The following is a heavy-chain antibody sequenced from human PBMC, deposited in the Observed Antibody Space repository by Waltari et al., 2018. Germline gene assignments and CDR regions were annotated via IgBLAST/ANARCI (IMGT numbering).Heavy chain of an antibody. CDR2: IYDIGRA. J-gene: IGHJ3*02. CDR1: GDSINSGCYF. D-gene: IGHD3-22*01. V-gene: IGHV4-30-4*08. Sequence: QVQLQESGPGLVKPSQTLSLTCTVSGDSINSGCYFWSWIRQPPGEGLEWIGYIYDIGRAFYNPSLKSRVSMSMDTWKNQFSLRLTSVTAADTAVYYCARYYDRSGPHAFDIWGQGTMVNVSS. CDR3: ARYYDRSGPHAFDI.